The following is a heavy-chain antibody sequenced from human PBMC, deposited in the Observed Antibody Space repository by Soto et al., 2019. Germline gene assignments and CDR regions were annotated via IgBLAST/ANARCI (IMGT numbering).Heavy chain of an antibody. CDR2: MNPNSGNT. Sequence: AAVKVSCKASGYTFTSYDIDWVRQATGQGLEWMGWMNPNSGNTGYAQKFQGRVTMTRNTSISTAYMELSSLRSDDAAVYFCARERYQVISDGMDVWGQGTTVTVSS. CDR3: ARERYQVISDGMDV. V-gene: IGHV1-8*01. J-gene: IGHJ6*02. CDR1: GYTFTSYD. D-gene: IGHD2-2*01.